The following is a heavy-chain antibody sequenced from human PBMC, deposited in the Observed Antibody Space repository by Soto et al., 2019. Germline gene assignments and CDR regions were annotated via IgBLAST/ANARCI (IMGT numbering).Heavy chain of an antibody. CDR3: AKSTSGYGGASDF. J-gene: IGHJ4*02. CDR2: IAYEGKTA. V-gene: IGHV3-30*18. D-gene: IGHD4-17*01. Sequence: LRLSCEVSGFTLSNSGIHWVRQAPDKGLEWVATIAYEGKTANYADSAKGRFTISRDISKSTVYLQMNSLRREDTATYYCAKSTSGYGGASDFWGQGTVVTVSS. CDR1: GFTLSNSG.